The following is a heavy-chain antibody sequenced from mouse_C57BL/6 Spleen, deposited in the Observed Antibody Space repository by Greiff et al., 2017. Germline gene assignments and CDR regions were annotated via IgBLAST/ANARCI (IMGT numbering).Heavy chain of an antibody. D-gene: IGHD1-1*01. Sequence: QVQLQQSGAELAKPGASVKLSCKASGYTFTSYWMHWVKQRPGQGLEWIGYINPSSGYTKYNQKFKDKATLTADKSSSTAYMQLSSLTYEDSAVYYCARSEVVASDYLDYWGQGTTLTVSS. J-gene: IGHJ2*01. V-gene: IGHV1-7*01. CDR3: ARSEVVASDYLDY. CDR2: INPSSGYT. CDR1: GYTFTSYW.